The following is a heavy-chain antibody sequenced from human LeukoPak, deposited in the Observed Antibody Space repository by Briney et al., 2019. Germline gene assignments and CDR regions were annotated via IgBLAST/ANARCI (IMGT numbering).Heavy chain of an antibody. CDR3: AGSGSPPGAFDI. V-gene: IGHV4-31*03. CDR1: GGSISSGGYY. Sequence: PSETLSLTCTVSGGSISSGGYYWSWIRQHPGKRLEWIGYIYYSGSTYYNPSLKSRVTISVDTSKNQFSLKLSSVTAADTAVYYCAGSGSPPGAFDIWGQGTMVTVSS. J-gene: IGHJ3*02. CDR2: IYYSGST. D-gene: IGHD3-10*01.